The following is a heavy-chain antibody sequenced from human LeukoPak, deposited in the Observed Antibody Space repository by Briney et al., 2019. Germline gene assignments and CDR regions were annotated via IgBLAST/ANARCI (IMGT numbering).Heavy chain of an antibody. CDR2: IIPILGIA. D-gene: IGHD5-24*01. CDR1: GYTFTTSG. CDR3: AREVATMPLDY. V-gene: IGHV1-69*04. Sequence: SVKVSCKASGYTFTTSGVSWVRQAPGQGLEWMGRIIPILGIANYAQKFQGRVTITADKSTSTAYMELSSLRSEDTAVYYCAREVATMPLDYWGQGTLVTVSS. J-gene: IGHJ4*02.